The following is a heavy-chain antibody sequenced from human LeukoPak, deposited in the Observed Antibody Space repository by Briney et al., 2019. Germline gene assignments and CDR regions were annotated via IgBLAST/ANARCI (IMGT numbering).Heavy chain of an antibody. J-gene: IGHJ4*02. D-gene: IGHD3-10*01. V-gene: IGHV4-39*01. CDR3: AGYVSGTMRDY. CDR2: MYYSGSN. Sequence: SETLSLTCAVSGGSISSGGYSWGWIRQPPGKGLEWIGRMYYSGSNSFNPSLKSRVTISVDASKNQVSLKLTSVTAADTAVYYCAGYVSGTMRDYWGQGTLVTVSS. CDR1: GGSISSGGYS.